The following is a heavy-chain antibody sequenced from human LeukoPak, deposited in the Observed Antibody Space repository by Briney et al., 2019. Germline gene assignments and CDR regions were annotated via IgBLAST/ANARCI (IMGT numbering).Heavy chain of an antibody. CDR3: ARASTYDYVWGRRSVLYYFDY. CDR2: INHSGST. Sequence: KASETLSLTCAVYGGSFSGYYWSWIRQPPGKGLEWIGEINHSGSTNYNPSLKSRVTISVDTSKNQFSLKLSSVTAADTAVYYCARASTYDYVWGRRSVLYYFDYWGQGTLVTVSS. V-gene: IGHV4-34*01. D-gene: IGHD3-16*01. CDR1: GGSFSGYY. J-gene: IGHJ4*02.